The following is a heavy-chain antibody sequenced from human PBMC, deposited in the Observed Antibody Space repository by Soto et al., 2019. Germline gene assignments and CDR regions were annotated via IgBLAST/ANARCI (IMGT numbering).Heavy chain of an antibody. CDR1: GGSFSGYY. J-gene: IGHJ4*02. D-gene: IGHD4-4*01. Sequence: QVQLQQWGAGLLKPSETLSLTCAVYGGSFSGYYWSWIRQPPGKGLECSGEINHSGSTNYNPSLKSRVTISVDTSKNQFSLKQSSVTAADTAVYYCARGNTVTTKGGRSDNFDYWGQGTLVTVSS. CDR3: ARGNTVTTKGGRSDNFDY. V-gene: IGHV4-34*01. CDR2: INHSGST.